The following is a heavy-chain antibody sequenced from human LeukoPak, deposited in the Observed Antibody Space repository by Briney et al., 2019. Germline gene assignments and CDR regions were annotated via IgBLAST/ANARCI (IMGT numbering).Heavy chain of an antibody. Sequence: ASVKVSCKASGYSFSSYGITWVRQAPGQGLEWMGWISAYNGNTNYAQRLQDRVTMTTDTSTSTAYMELRGLRPDDTAVYYCARDSSHNDYVLYYYGMDVWGQGTTVTAPS. V-gene: IGHV1-18*04. CDR2: ISAYNGNT. D-gene: IGHD4-17*01. CDR3: ARDSSHNDYVLYYYGMDV. CDR1: GYSFSSYG. J-gene: IGHJ6*02.